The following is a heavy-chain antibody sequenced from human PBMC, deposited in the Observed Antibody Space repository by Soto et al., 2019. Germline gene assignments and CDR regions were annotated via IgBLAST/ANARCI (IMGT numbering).Heavy chain of an antibody. D-gene: IGHD3-9*01. CDR1: GGSISSSGYY. CDR3: ASVTVTGSDFDY. V-gene: IGHV4-31*03. Sequence: SETLSLTCTVSGGSISSSGYYRSWIRQHPGKGLEWIGYIYYSGNTYYNPSLKSRVTISIDTSKNQFSLKLSSVTAADTAVYYCASVTVTGSDFDYWGQGTLVTVSS. CDR2: IYYSGNT. J-gene: IGHJ4*02.